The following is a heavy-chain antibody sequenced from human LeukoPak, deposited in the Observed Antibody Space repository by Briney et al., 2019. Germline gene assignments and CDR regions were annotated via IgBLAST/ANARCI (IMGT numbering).Heavy chain of an antibody. Sequence: PSETLSLTCAVYGGSFSGYYWSWIRQPPGKGLEWIGSIYYSGSTYYNPSLKSRVTISVDTSKNQFSLKLSSVTAADTAVYYCARITMIVVVIRLWGQGTMVTVSS. CDR1: GGSFSGYY. CDR2: IYYSGST. V-gene: IGHV4-34*01. D-gene: IGHD3-22*01. J-gene: IGHJ3*01. CDR3: ARITMIVVVIRL.